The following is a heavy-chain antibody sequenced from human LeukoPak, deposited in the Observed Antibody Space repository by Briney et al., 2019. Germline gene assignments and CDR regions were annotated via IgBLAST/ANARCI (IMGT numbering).Heavy chain of an antibody. D-gene: IGHD3-3*01. CDR1: GYTFTSYG. J-gene: IGHJ6*04. CDR2: ISAYNGNT. CDR3: ARDDDYDFWSGRLDV. V-gene: IGHV1-18*01. Sequence: ASVKVSCKASGYTFTSYGIRWVRQAPGQGLEWMGWISAYNGNTNYAQKLQGRVTMTTDTSTSTAYMELRSLRSDDTAVYYCARDDDYDFWSGRLDVWGKGTTVTVSS.